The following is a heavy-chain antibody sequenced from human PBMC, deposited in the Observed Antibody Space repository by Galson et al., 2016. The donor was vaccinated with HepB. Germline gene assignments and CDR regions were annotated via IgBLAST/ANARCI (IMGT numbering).Heavy chain of an antibody. V-gene: IGHV3-15*01. Sequence: SLRLSCAASGFTFSDAWMSWVRQAPGKGLEWVGRIKSKTGGGTTHYAAPVKGRFTISRDDSKNTLYLYMNSRKTEDTAVYYGTTVRGYRYAYWSGYYDYGMDIWGPGTTVTVSS. J-gene: IGHJ6*02. CDR1: GFTFSDAW. D-gene: IGHD5-18*01. CDR2: IKSKTGGGTT. CDR3: TTVRGYRYAYWSGYYDYGMDI.